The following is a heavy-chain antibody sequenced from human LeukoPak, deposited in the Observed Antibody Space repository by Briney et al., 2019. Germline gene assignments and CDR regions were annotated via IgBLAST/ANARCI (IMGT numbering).Heavy chain of an antibody. CDR1: GLSVGSNY. CDR3: SSSSPTSYTDY. D-gene: IGHD6-13*01. J-gene: IGHJ4*02. Sequence: QRGGSLRLSCAASGLSVGSNYMTWVRQAPGKGLECVLVIYSGGSTYYAAAVKGRVTISRHNTNNTLYLQMNSLRAEDTAVYYCSSSSPTSYTDYWGQGTLVTVSS. CDR2: IYSGGST. V-gene: IGHV3-53*04.